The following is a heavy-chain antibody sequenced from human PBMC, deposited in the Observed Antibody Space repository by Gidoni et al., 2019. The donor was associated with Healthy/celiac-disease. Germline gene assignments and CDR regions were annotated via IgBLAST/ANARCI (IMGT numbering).Heavy chain of an antibody. D-gene: IGHD3-22*01. J-gene: IGHJ4*02. Sequence: QVQLVQSGAEVKKPGASVNVACKASGYTCTGYYMHWVRQAPGQGLEWMGWINPNSGGTNYAQKFQGRVTMTRDTSISTAYMELSRLRSDDTAVYYCARDQHYYDSQSADYWGQGTLVTVSS. V-gene: IGHV1-2*02. CDR2: INPNSGGT. CDR3: ARDQHYYDSQSADY. CDR1: GYTCTGYY.